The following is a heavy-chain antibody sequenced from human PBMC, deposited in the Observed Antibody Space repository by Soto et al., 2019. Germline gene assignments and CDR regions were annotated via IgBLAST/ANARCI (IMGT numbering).Heavy chain of an antibody. CDR3: ARGGPMVRGVKTRGYYYYGMDV. CDR2: INHSGST. J-gene: IGHJ6*02. Sequence: SETLSLTCAVYGGSFSGYYWIWLRQPQGKGLEWIGEINHSGSTNYNPSLKSRVTISVDTSKNQFSLKLSSVTAADTAVYYCARGGPMVRGVKTRGYYYYGMDVWGQGTTVTVSS. D-gene: IGHD3-10*01. V-gene: IGHV4-34*01. CDR1: GGSFSGYY.